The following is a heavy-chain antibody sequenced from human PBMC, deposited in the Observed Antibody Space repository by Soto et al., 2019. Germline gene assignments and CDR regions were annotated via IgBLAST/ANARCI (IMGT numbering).Heavy chain of an antibody. J-gene: IGHJ3*02. V-gene: IGHV3-30*18. CDR3: AKDYDFWSAEGAAFDI. D-gene: IGHD3-3*01. Sequence: GGSLRLSCAASGFTFSSYGMHWVRQAPGKGLEWVAVISYDGSNKYYADSVKGRFTISGDNSKNTLYLQMNSLRAEDTAVYYCAKDYDFWSAEGAAFDIWGQGTMVTVSS. CDR2: ISYDGSNK. CDR1: GFTFSSYG.